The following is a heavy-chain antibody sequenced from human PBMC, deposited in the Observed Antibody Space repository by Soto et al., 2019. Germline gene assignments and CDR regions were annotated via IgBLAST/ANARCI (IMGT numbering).Heavy chain of an antibody. Sequence: PSETLSLTCTVSGGSISSTSYYWGWIRQPPGKGLEWIGYIYYSGSTNYNPSLKSRVTISVDTSKNQFSLKLSSVTAADTAVYYCARSGVVVGAADYYYYGMDVWGQGTTVTVSS. D-gene: IGHD1-26*01. J-gene: IGHJ6*02. CDR2: IYYSGST. CDR1: GGSISSTSYY. V-gene: IGHV4-61*05. CDR3: ARSGVVVGAADYYYYGMDV.